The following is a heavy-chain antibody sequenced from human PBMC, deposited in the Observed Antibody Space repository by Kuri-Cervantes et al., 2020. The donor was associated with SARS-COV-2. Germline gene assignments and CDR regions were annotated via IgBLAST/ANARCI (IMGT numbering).Heavy chain of an antibody. D-gene: IGHD1-26*01. CDR1: CFTFSSHL. J-gene: IGHJ6*02. CDR3: ARDPLPIVEYYYGMDL. V-gene: IGHV3-74*01. Sequence: SCAASCFTFSSHLLHWVLQAPGKGLVLVSRINSNGSYTINADSVKGRFTLSRENAKNMLFVQMNSLRAEDTVVYYCARDPLPIVEYYYGMDLWGQGTTVTVSS. CDR2: INSNGSYT.